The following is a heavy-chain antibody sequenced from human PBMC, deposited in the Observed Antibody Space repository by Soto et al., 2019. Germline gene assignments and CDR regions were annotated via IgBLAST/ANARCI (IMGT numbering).Heavy chain of an antibody. Sequence: PSETLSLTCAVYGGSFSGYYWSWIRQPPGKGLEWIGEINHSGSTNYNPSLKSRVTISVDTSKNQFSLKLSSVTAADTAVYYCARKGYDYVWGSYRFQKFNWFDPWGQGTLVTSPQ. CDR1: GGSFSGYY. V-gene: IGHV4-34*01. CDR2: INHSGST. J-gene: IGHJ5*02. CDR3: ARKGYDYVWGSYRFQKFNWFDP. D-gene: IGHD3-16*02.